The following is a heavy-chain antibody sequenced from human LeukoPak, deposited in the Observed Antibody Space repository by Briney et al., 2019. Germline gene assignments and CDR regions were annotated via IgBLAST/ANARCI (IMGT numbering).Heavy chain of an antibody. CDR1: GFTFSRYW. D-gene: IGHD3-10*01. CDR2: IKKDGSEK. V-gene: IGHV3-7*01. J-gene: IGHJ4*02. CDR3: ARLLVYNSGGEAFDY. Sequence: GGSLRLSCAASGFTFSRYWMSWVRQAPGKGLEWVANIKKDGSEKYYVDSVKGRFTISRDNAKNSLYLQMNSLRAEDTAVYYCARLLVYNSGGEAFDYWGTGTLVTVSS.